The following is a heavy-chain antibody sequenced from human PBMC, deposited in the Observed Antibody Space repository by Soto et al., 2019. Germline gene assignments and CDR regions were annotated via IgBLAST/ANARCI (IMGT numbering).Heavy chain of an antibody. Sequence: QVQLVESGGGVVQPGRSLRLSCAASGFTFSRYAMHWVRQAPGKGLEWVAVISYDGSNKYYADSVRGRFTISRDNSKNTLYLQLNSLRAEDTAVYYCATISRSYVGGGSGMDVWGQGTTVTVSS. CDR2: ISYDGSNK. CDR3: ATISRSYVGGGSGMDV. V-gene: IGHV3-30-3*01. D-gene: IGHD3-16*01. J-gene: IGHJ6*02. CDR1: GFTFSRYA.